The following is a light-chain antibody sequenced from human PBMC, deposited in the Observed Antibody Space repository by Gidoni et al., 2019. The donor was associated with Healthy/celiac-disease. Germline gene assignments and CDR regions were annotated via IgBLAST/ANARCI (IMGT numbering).Light chain of an antibody. CDR3: QSYDSSLSGYV. CDR1: SSNIGAGYD. J-gene: IGLJ1*01. CDR2: GNN. Sequence: QSVLTQPPSVSGAPAPRVTISCTGSSSNIGAGYDVHWYQQPPGTAPKLLIYGNNNRPSGVPDRFSGSKSGTSASLAITGLQAEDEADYYCQSYDSSLSGYVFGTGTKVTVL. V-gene: IGLV1-40*01.